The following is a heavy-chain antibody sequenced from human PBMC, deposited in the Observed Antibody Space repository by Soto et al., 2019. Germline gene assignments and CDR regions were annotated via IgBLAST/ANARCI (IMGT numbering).Heavy chain of an antibody. CDR2: LYSGGTS. CDR1: GFSISSNY. V-gene: IGHV3-53*02. D-gene: IGHD3-10*01. Sequence: EVQLVETGGGLIQPGGSLRLSCAASGFSISSNYMTWVRQAPGKGLEWVSLLYSGGTSYYADSVKGRFTISRDNSKNTLFLQMNRLKTEDMAVYYCARGQQVSTIRGVQGFDYWGQGTLVTVSS. CDR3: ARGQQVSTIRGVQGFDY. J-gene: IGHJ4*02.